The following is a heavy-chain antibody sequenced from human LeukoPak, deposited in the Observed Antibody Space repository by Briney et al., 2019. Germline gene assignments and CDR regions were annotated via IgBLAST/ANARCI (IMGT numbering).Heavy chain of an antibody. J-gene: IGHJ6*02. V-gene: IGHV3-7*01. Sequence: GGSLRLSCAASGFTFSSYWMSWVRQAPGKGLEWVANIKQDGSEKYYVDSVKGRFTISRDNAKNSLYLQMNSLRAEDTAVYYCARAEDRDYYYGMDVWGQGTTVTVSS. CDR3: ARAEDRDYYYGMDV. D-gene: IGHD1-14*01. CDR2: IKQDGSEK. CDR1: GFTFSSYW.